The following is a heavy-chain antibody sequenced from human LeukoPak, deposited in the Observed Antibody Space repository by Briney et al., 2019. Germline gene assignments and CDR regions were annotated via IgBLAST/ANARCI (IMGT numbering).Heavy chain of an antibody. CDR3: AKDGGHCTSLDCSEEGDY. D-gene: IGHD2-8*01. CDR1: GFTFSSYW. Sequence: PGGSLRLSCAASGFTFSSYWMHWVRQGPGKGLVWVSHINSDGSSTSYADSVKGRFTISRDNAKNTLYLQMNSLRAEDTATYYCAKDGGHCTSLDCSEEGDYWGQGTLVTVSS. V-gene: IGHV3-74*01. J-gene: IGHJ4*02. CDR2: INSDGSST.